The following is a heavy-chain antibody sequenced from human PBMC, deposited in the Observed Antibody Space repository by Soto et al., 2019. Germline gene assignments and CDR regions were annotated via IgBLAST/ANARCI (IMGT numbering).Heavy chain of an antibody. V-gene: IGHV3-23*01. CDR2: ISGSGGST. Sequence: GGSLRLSCAASGFTFSSYAMSWVRQAPGKGLEWVSAISGSGGSTYYADSVKGRFTISRDNSKNTLYLQMNSLRAEDTAVYYCARSYYYGSGSYYPAYFDYWGQGTLVTVSS. CDR1: GFTFSSYA. J-gene: IGHJ4*02. D-gene: IGHD3-10*01. CDR3: ARSYYYGSGSYYPAYFDY.